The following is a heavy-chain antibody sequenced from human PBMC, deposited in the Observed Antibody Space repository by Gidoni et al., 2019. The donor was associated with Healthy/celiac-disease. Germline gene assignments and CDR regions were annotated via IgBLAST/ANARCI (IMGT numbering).Heavy chain of an antibody. V-gene: IGHV1-18*01. J-gene: IGHJ6*02. D-gene: IGHD3-10*01. CDR1: GYTFTSYG. CDR2: ISAYNGNT. CDR3: ARATGLLWFGESTYYYGMDV. Sequence: VQLVQSGAEVKKPGASVKVSCKASGYTFTSYGISWVRQAPGQGLEWMGWISAYNGNTNYAQKLQGRVTMTLDTSTSTAYMELRSLRSDDTAVYYCARATGLLWFGESTYYYGMDVWGQGTTVTVSS.